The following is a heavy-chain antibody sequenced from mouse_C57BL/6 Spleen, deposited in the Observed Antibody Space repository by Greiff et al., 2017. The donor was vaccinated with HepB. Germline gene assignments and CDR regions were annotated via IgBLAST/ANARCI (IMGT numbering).Heavy chain of an antibody. J-gene: IGHJ4*01. CDR3: ARGDSSGYGAMDY. V-gene: IGHV1-82*01. D-gene: IGHD3-2*02. CDR2: IYPGDGET. CDR1: GYAFSSSW. Sequence: VQLQESGPELVKPGASVKLSCKASGYAFSSSWMNWVKQRPGKGLEWIGRIYPGDGETNYNGKFKGKATLTADKSSSTAYMKLSSLTSEDSAVYFCARGDSSGYGAMDYWGQGTSVTVSS.